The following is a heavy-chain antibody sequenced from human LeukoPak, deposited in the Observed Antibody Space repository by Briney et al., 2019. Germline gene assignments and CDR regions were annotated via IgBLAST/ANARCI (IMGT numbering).Heavy chain of an antibody. D-gene: IGHD4-23*01. CDR1: GFSFSSHW. CDR3: ARGRTTVVIDFDY. V-gene: IGHV3-30-3*01. J-gene: IGHJ4*02. Sequence: GGSLRLSCAGSGFSFSSHWMSWVRQAPGKGLEWVAVISYDGSNKYYADSVKGRFTISRDNSKNTLHLQMNSLRAEDTAVYYCARGRTTVVIDFDYWGQGTLVTVSS. CDR2: ISYDGSNK.